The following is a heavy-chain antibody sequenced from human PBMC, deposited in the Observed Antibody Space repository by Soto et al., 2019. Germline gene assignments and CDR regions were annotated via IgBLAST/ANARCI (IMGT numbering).Heavy chain of an antibody. V-gene: IGHV1-46*04. Sequence: QVQRVQSGAEVKKPGASVKISCKTSGYIFINYYIHWVRQAPGQGFEWVALFNPMSGSTNYAQKLQGRGTVTSDTSTSTVYMELSSLISDDTAVYYCARDLAAADYWGQGTLVTVSS. CDR3: ARDLAAADY. CDR1: GYIFINYY. D-gene: IGHD6-13*01. J-gene: IGHJ4*02. CDR2: FNPMSGST.